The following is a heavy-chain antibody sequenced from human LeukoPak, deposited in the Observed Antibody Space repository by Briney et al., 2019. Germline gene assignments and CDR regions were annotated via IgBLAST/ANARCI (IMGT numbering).Heavy chain of an antibody. J-gene: IGHJ4*02. D-gene: IGHD3-3*01. CDR1: GGSFSGNY. Sequence: SETLSLTCAVYGGSFSGNYWSWIRQPPGKGLEWIGYIYYSGSTNYNPSLKSRVTISVDTSKNQFSLKLSSVTAADTAVYYCARLAGDYDFWSGYRGGYFDYWGQGTLVTVSS. CDR3: ARLAGDYDFWSGYRGGYFDY. CDR2: IYYSGST. V-gene: IGHV4-59*01.